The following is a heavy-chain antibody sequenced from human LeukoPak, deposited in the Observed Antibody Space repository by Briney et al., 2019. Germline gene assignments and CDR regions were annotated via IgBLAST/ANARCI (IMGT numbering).Heavy chain of an antibody. CDR3: ARVRTAMEIGAY. CDR1: GFTFGDFA. Sequence: TGGSLRLSCAASGFTFGDFAMPWVRQAPGKGLEWVSLISEDGDTYYGDSVKRRFTVSRNNSKNSLYLQMNSLRTEDTGLYYCARVRTAMEIGAYWGQGTLVTVSS. J-gene: IGHJ4*02. V-gene: IGHV3-43*02. CDR2: ISEDGDT. D-gene: IGHD5-18*01.